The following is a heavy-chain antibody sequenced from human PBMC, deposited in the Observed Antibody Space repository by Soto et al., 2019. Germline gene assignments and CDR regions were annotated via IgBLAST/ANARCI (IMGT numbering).Heavy chain of an antibody. Sequence: PGGSLRLSCAASGFTFSSYAMSWVRQAAGKGLEWVSAISGSGGSTYYADSVKGRFTISRDNSKNTLYLQMNSLRAEDTAVYYCAKDSSSWYTRYLGYWGQGTLVTVSS. CDR3: AKDSSSWYTRYLGY. CDR2: ISGSGGST. D-gene: IGHD6-13*01. J-gene: IGHJ4*02. V-gene: IGHV3-23*01. CDR1: GFTFSSYA.